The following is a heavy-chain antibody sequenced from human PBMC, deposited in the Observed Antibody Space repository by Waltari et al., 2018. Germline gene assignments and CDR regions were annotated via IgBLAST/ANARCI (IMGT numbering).Heavy chain of an antibody. D-gene: IGHD2-15*01. J-gene: IGHJ4*02. Sequence: EVRLVESGGNLVQPGGSLRLYCAASGFRFRSYEMNWVRQAPGRGLEWVSYISSSGSTKYYADSVKGRFTISRDNAKNSLYLQMNSLRADDTAVYYCARVRVVMGEGVYWGQGTLVTVSS. CDR2: ISSSGSTK. CDR3: ARVRVVMGEGVY. CDR1: GFRFRSYE. V-gene: IGHV3-48*03.